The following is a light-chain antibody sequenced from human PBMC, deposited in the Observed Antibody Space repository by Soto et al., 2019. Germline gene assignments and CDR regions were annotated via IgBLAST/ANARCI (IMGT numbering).Light chain of an antibody. CDR2: GAS. Sequence: EIVLTQPPGTQSLSPGERATLSCRASQSVSSSYLAWYQQKPGQAPRLLIYGASSRATGIPDRFSGSGSGTDFTLTISRLEPEYFAVYYCQQYGSSRWTFGQGTKVEIK. CDR1: QSVSSSY. J-gene: IGKJ1*01. CDR3: QQYGSSRWT. V-gene: IGKV3-20*01.